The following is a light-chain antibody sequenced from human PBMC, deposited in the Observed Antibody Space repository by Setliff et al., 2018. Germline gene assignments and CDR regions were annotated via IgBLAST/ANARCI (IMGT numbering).Light chain of an antibody. V-gene: IGLV3-21*04. CDR1: NIGGKS. CDR2: YDS. J-gene: IGLJ1*01. Sequence: SYELAQPPSVPVAPGKTARITCGGNNIGGKSVNWYQLKPGQAPVLVIYYDSDRPSGIPERFFGSNSGNTATLTISRVEAGDEADYYCQVWDSGSEHYVFGTGTKVTVL. CDR3: QVWDSGSEHYV.